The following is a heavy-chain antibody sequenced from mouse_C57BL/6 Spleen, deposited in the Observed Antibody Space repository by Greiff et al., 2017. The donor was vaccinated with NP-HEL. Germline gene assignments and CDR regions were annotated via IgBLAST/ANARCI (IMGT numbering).Heavy chain of an antibody. CDR3: APRIYYAMDY. CDR1: GFTFSSYA. V-gene: IGHV5-4*01. Sequence: EVQRVESGGGLVKPGGSLKLSCAASGFTFSSYAMSWVRQTPEKRLEWVATISDGGSYTYYPDNVKGRFTISRDNAKNNLYLQMSHLKSEDTAMYYCAPRIYYAMDYWGQGTSVTVSS. J-gene: IGHJ4*01. CDR2: ISDGGSYT.